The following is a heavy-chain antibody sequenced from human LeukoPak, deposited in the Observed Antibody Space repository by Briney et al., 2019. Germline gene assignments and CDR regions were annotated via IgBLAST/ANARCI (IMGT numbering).Heavy chain of an antibody. CDR3: ARQVYYDLWSGYYGAFDI. Sequence: PSETLSLTCTVSGGSISSYYWSWIRQPPGKGLEWIGYIYYSGSTNYNPSLKSRVTISVGTSKNQFSLKLSSVTAADTAVYYCARQVYYDLWSGYYGAFDIWGQGTMVTVSS. CDR2: IYYSGST. CDR1: GGSISSYY. J-gene: IGHJ3*02. V-gene: IGHV4-59*08. D-gene: IGHD3-3*01.